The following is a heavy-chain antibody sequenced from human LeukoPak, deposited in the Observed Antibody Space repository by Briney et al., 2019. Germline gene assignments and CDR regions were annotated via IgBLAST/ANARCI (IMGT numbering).Heavy chain of an antibody. V-gene: IGHV4-34*01. J-gene: IGHJ3*02. CDR3: ARVRYYDSDDAFDI. Sequence: SETLSLTCAVYAESFSTYYWSWIRQPPGKGLEWIGDINHSGVTNYNPSLKSRVTMSVDTSENQFSLKLSSVTAADTAVYYCARVRYYDSDDAFDIWGQGTMVTVSS. D-gene: IGHD3-22*01. CDR2: INHSGVT. CDR1: AESFSTYY.